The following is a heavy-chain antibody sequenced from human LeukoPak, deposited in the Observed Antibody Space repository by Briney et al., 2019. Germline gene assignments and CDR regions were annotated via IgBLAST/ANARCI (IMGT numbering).Heavy chain of an antibody. CDR1: GGSISSGGYS. J-gene: IGHJ3*02. D-gene: IGHD6-13*01. Sequence: SQTLSLTCAVSGGSISSGGYSWSWIRQPPGKGLEWIGYIYYSGSTNYNPSLKSRVTISVDTSKNQFSLKLSSVTAADTAVYYCASSSLYSSSWYFGAFDIWGQGTMVTVSS. V-gene: IGHV4-61*08. CDR2: IYYSGST. CDR3: ASSSLYSSSWYFGAFDI.